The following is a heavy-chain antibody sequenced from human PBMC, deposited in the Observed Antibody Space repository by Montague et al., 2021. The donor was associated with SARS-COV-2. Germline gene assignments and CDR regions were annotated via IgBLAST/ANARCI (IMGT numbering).Heavy chain of an antibody. CDR1: GGSISSYY. Sequence: SETLSLTCTVSGGSISSYYWSWIRQPPGKGLEWIGYIYYSGSTNYNPSLKSPVTISVDTSKNQFSLKLSSVTAADTAVYYCAGGDVEMCTIKSGGPFCHFDYWGQGTLVTVSS. V-gene: IGHV4-59*13. J-gene: IGHJ4*02. D-gene: IGHD5-24*01. CDR2: IYYSGST. CDR3: AGGDVEMCTIKSGGPFCHFDY.